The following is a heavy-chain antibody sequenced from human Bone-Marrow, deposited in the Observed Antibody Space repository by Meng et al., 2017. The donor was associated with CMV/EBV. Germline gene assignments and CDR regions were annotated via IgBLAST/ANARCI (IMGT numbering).Heavy chain of an antibody. V-gene: IGHV1-2*02. D-gene: IGHD6-6*01. J-gene: IGHJ4*02. CDR1: GYTFTGYY. CDR3: ARVSTPGRPRSPFDS. CDR2: INPNSGGT. Sequence: ASVKVSCKASGYTFTGYYMHWVRQAPGQGLEWMGWINPNSGGTNYAQKFQGRVTMTRDTSTSTAFMDLSRLSSDDRAVYYCARVSTPGRPRSPFDSWGQGTLVTVSS.